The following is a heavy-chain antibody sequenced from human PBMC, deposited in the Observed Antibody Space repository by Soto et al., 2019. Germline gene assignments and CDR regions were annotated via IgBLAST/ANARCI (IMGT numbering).Heavy chain of an antibody. J-gene: IGHJ5*02. CDR1: GGSFSGYY. Sequence: SETLSLTCAVYGGSFSGYYWNWIRQPPGKGLEWIGEIDHSGYANYNPSLKSRVTISVDTSKNQFSLRLTSVTAADTAVYYCARVRDWFDPWGQGTLVTV. D-gene: IGHD3-3*01. CDR2: IDHSGYA. CDR3: ARVRDWFDP. V-gene: IGHV4-34*01.